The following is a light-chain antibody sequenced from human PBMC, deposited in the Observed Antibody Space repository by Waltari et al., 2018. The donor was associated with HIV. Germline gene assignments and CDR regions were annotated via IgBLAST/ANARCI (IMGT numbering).Light chain of an antibody. CDR3: AAWDDSLNGDVV. CDR2: TNN. CDR1: SSDIGSHT. Sequence: QSVLTQPPSASGTPGQRVTISCSGSSSDIGSHTVNWYQQLPGTAPRLLIYTNNQRPSGVPDRFSGSKSGTSASLVISGLQSEDEADYFCAAWDDSLNGDVVFGGGTKLTAL. V-gene: IGLV1-44*01. J-gene: IGLJ2*01.